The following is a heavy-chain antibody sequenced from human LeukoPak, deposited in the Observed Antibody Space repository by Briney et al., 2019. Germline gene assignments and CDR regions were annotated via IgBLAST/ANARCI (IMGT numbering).Heavy chain of an antibody. Sequence: PGGSLRLSCVASGFTFSNYWMHWVRQAPGKGLVWVSRTNSDGRTTTYADSVKGRFTISRDNSKNTLYLQMNSLRAEDTAVYYCARDRLHYDSLTGYPADWGQGTLVTVSS. CDR2: TNSDGRTT. J-gene: IGHJ4*02. CDR3: ARDRLHYDSLTGYPAD. V-gene: IGHV3-74*01. CDR1: GFTFSNYW. D-gene: IGHD3-9*01.